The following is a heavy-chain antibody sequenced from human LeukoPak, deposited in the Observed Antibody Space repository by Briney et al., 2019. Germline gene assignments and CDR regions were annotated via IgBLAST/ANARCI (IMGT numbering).Heavy chain of an antibody. CDR2: IYYSGST. Sequence: ASETLSLTCTVSGGSISSSSYYWGWLRQPPGKGLEWIGSIYYSGSTYYNPSLKSRVTISVDTSKNQFSLKLSSVTAADTAVYYCARINRFRVPAALITNWFDPWGQGTLVTVSS. D-gene: IGHD2-2*01. CDR1: GGSISSSSYY. CDR3: ARINRFRVPAALITNWFDP. V-gene: IGHV4-39*01. J-gene: IGHJ5*02.